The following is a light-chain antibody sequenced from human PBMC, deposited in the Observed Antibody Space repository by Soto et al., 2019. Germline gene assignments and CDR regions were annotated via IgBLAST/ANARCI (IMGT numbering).Light chain of an antibody. V-gene: IGLV3-1*01. Sequence: SYELTQPPSVSVSPGQTASITCSGVKLGDKYACWYQQQPGQSPVLVIYQDSKRPSGIPERFSGSNSGNTATLTISGTQAMDEADYYCQAWDSSTAGVVFGGGTKLTVL. CDR2: QDS. CDR3: QAWDSSTAGVV. CDR1: KLGDKY. J-gene: IGLJ2*01.